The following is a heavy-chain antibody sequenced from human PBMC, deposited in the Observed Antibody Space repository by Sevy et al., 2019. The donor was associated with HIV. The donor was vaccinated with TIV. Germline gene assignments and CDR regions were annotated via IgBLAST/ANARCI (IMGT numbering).Heavy chain of an antibody. CDR1: GDSISSSTYL. J-gene: IGHJ4*01. V-gene: IGHV4-39*01. Sequence: SETLSLTCTVSGDSISSSTYLWGWIRQSPGKGLEWIGNIYYSGNTNYNPSLTSRATISVDTSKNQFSLNLTSVTAADTAVYYCARVVDFWSGYLDYWGQGTLVTVSS. CDR2: IYYSGNT. D-gene: IGHD3-3*01. CDR3: ARVVDFWSGYLDY.